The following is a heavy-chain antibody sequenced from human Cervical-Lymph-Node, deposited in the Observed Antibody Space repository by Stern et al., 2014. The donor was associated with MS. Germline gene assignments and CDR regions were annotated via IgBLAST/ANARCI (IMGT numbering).Heavy chain of an antibody. Sequence: VQLVESGGGLLQPGGSLRLSCEASGFTFSSCAMTWVRQAPGKGLEWVSSIGANGVATYYVDSVKGRFAISRDNSKNTVYLEMSSLRVDDTAVYFCAKEKWVPATAEIYYWGQGTLVTVSS. V-gene: IGHV3-23*04. J-gene: IGHJ4*02. CDR2: IGANGVAT. CDR1: GFTFSSCA. CDR3: AKEKWVPATAEIYY. D-gene: IGHD2-2*01.